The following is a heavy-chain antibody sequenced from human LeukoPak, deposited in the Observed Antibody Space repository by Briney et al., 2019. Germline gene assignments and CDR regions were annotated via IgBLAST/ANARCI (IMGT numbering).Heavy chain of an antibody. Sequence: ETLSLTCTVSGGSISSRSYYWGWIRQPPGKELEWIGSIYYSGETHYNPSLHSRVVMSVDTSSNHFSLKLTSVTAPDTAVYYCARTVGTHRFDYWGQGTLVTVSS. CDR2: IYYSGET. CDR1: GGSISSRSYY. V-gene: IGHV4-39*02. J-gene: IGHJ4*02. D-gene: IGHD4-23*01. CDR3: ARTVGTHRFDY.